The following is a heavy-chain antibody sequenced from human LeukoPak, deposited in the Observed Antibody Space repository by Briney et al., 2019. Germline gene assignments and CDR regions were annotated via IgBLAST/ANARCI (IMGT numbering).Heavy chain of an antibody. D-gene: IGHD3-10*01. Sequence: GGSLRLSCAASGFTFSRYGMHWVRQAPGKGLEWVAVIWYDGSNKYYADSVKGRFTISRDNSKNTLYLQMNSLRAEDTAVYYCARDLTMVRTMLGYWGQGTLVTVSS. J-gene: IGHJ4*02. CDR2: IWYDGSNK. CDR1: GFTFSRYG. V-gene: IGHV3-33*01. CDR3: ARDLTMVRTMLGY.